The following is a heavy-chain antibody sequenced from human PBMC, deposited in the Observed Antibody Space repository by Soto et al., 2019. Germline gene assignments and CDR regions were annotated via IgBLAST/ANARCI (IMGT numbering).Heavy chain of an antibody. V-gene: IGHV3-7*05. CDR2: INLDGSEN. Sequence: EGQLVESGGGLVQPGGSLRLSCQVSGFTFRSYWMTWVRRAPGKGLEWVANINLDGSENYYVDAVKGRFTISRDNAKNSLHLDLRALRAKDTAVYYCARGAMAGNEVPGDWGQGTLVTVSS. D-gene: IGHD1-1*01. CDR1: GFTFRSYW. CDR3: ARGAMAGNEVPGD. J-gene: IGHJ1*01.